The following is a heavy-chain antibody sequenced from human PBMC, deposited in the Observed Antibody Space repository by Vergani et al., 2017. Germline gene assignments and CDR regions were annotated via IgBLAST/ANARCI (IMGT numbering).Heavy chain of an antibody. CDR1: GFTFSSYE. CDR3: ARDWIAGSSWYLDY. J-gene: IGHJ4*02. D-gene: IGHD6-13*01. V-gene: IGHV3-33*08. Sequence: VQLVESGGGLVQPGGSLRLSCAASGFTFSSYEMNWVRQAPGKGLEWVAVIWYDGSNKYYADSVKGRFTISRDNSKNTLYLQMNSLRAEDTAVYYCARDWIAGSSWYLDYWGQGTLVTVSS. CDR2: IWYDGSNK.